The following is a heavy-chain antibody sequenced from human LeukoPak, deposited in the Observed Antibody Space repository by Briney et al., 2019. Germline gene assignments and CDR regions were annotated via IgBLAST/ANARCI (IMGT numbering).Heavy chain of an antibody. CDR3: APLGYCSDTSCSDTDY. CDR2: ISGSDGST. Sequence: GGSLRLSCAASGFTFSSYAMSWVRQAPGKGLEWVSTISGSDGSTYYPDSLKGRFTISRDNSKSTLYLQMNSLRAEDTAVYYCAPLGYCSDTSCSDTDYWGQGTLVTVSS. V-gene: IGHV3-23*01. J-gene: IGHJ4*02. CDR1: GFTFSSYA. D-gene: IGHD2-2*01.